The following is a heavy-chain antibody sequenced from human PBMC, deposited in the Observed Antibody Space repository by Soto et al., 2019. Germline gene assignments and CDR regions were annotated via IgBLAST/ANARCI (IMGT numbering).Heavy chain of an antibody. Sequence: GGSLRLSCAASGFTFSDYYMSWIRQAPGKGLEWVSYISSSGSTIYYADSVKGRFTISRDNAKNSLYLQMNSLRAEDTAVYYCARNYEYSSSWTNWFDPWGQGTLVTVSS. CDR3: ARNYEYSSSWTNWFDP. V-gene: IGHV3-11*01. D-gene: IGHD6-13*01. J-gene: IGHJ5*02. CDR2: ISSSGSTI. CDR1: GFTFSDYY.